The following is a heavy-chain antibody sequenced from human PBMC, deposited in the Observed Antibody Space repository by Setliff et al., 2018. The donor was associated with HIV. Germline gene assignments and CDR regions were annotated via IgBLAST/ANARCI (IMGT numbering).Heavy chain of an antibody. CDR3: ARGPVMSRRGTSNYYYNLYYTDV. CDR1: GFTFSSYG. D-gene: IGHD3-22*01. V-gene: IGHV3-33*01. CDR2: IRFDETNK. Sequence: PGGSLRLSCAASGFTFSSYGMHWVRQAPGKGLEWVSVIRFDETNKYYADSVKGRFTISRDSAKNSLYLQMNSLRADDTAVYYCARGPVMSRRGTSNYYYNLYYTDVWGKGTTVTVSS. J-gene: IGHJ6*04.